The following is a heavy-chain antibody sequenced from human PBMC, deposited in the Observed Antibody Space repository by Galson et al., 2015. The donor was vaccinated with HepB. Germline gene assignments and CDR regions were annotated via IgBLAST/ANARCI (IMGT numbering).Heavy chain of an antibody. J-gene: IGHJ3*02. Sequence: SVKVSCKAPRYTFTRYNMHWVRQAPGQGLEWMGVINPTGYSTTYARKFQGRVTMTSDTSTSTVYMELSSLRSEDTAVDYCARPSDYYDSSGYMSDAFDIWGQGRMVTVSS. CDR3: ARPSDYYDSSGYMSDAFDI. D-gene: IGHD3-22*01. CDR1: RYTFTRYN. V-gene: IGHV1-46*01. CDR2: INPTGYST.